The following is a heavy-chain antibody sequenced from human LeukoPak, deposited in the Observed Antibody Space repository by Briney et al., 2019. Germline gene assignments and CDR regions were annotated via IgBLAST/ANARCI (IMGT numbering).Heavy chain of an antibody. CDR1: GFTFSSYW. V-gene: IGHV3-74*01. CDR3: AREHYDFWSGFYYYYYGMDV. CDR2: INSDGSST. J-gene: IGHJ6*02. D-gene: IGHD3-3*01. Sequence: GGSLRLSCAASGFTFSSYWMHWVRQAPGKGLVWVSRINSDGSSTSYADSVKGRFTISRDNAKNTLYLQMSSLRAEDTAVYYCAREHYDFWSGFYYYYYGMDVWGQGTTVTVSS.